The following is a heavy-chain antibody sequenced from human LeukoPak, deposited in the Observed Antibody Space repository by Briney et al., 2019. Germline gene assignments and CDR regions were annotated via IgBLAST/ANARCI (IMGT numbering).Heavy chain of an antibody. CDR2: IYYSGST. Sequence: SETLSLTCTVSGGSISSYYWSWIRQPPGKGLEWIGSIYYSGSTYYNPSLKSRVTISVDTSKNQFSLKLSSVTAADTAVYYCARRARGIAAAGLFDYWGQGTLVTVSS. CDR1: GGSISSYY. CDR3: ARRARGIAAAGLFDY. J-gene: IGHJ4*02. V-gene: IGHV4-39*01. D-gene: IGHD6-13*01.